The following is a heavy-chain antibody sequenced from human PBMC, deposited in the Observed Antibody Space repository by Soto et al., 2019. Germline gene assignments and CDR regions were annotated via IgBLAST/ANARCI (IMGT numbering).Heavy chain of an antibody. D-gene: IGHD6-25*01. CDR1: RDSISSSKW. CDR3: ARGERQQQRDY. J-gene: IGHJ4*02. Sequence: QVQLQESGPGLVKPSGTLSLTCAVSRDSISSSKWWSWFRQPPGKGLEWIGEIYHSGSTNYNPSLKSRVVISVDKSKNQFSLKLSSVTDADTAVYYCARGERQQQRDYWGRGTMVTVSS. V-gene: IGHV4-4*02. CDR2: IYHSGST.